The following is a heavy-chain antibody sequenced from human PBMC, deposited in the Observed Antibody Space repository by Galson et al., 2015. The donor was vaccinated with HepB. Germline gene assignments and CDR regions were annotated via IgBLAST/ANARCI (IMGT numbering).Heavy chain of an antibody. CDR1: GFTFSSYA. V-gene: IGHV3-64D*06. CDR3: VKDMGGYGYFDWLLSYFDY. CDR2: ISSNGGST. J-gene: IGHJ4*02. Sequence: SLRLSCAASGFTFSSYAMHWVRQAPGKGLDYVSAISSNGGSTYYADSVKGRFTISRDNSKNTLYLQMSSLRAEDTAVYYCVKDMGGYGYFDWLLSYFDYWGQGTQVTVSS. D-gene: IGHD3-9*01.